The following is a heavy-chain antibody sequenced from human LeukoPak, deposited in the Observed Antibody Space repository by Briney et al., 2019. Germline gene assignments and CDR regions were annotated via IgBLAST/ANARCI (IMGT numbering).Heavy chain of an antibody. CDR1: GYTITNYG. CDR3: ARDLPHYYGSGSYYNEFGEAFDY. D-gene: IGHD3-10*01. Sequence: GASVKVSCKASGYTITNYGLSWVRQAPGQGLEWMGWISAYNGNTNYAQKLQGRVTMTTDTSTSTAYMELRSLRSDDTAVYYCARDLPHYYGSGSYYNEFGEAFDYWGQGTLVTVSS. V-gene: IGHV1-18*01. CDR2: ISAYNGNT. J-gene: IGHJ4*02.